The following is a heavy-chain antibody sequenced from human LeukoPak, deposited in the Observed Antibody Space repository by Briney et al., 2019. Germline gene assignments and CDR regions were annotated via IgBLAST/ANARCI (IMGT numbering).Heavy chain of an antibody. Sequence: GGSLRLSCAASGFTVSSNYMSWVRQAPGKGLEWVSVIYSGGSTYYADSVKGRFTISRDNAKNSLYLQMNSLRAEDTAVYYCARVVHSEYYYDSSGYYLPNLVDYWGQGTLVTVSS. CDR3: ARVVHSEYYYDSSGYYLPNLVDY. D-gene: IGHD3-22*01. CDR1: GFTVSSNY. J-gene: IGHJ4*02. V-gene: IGHV3-53*01. CDR2: IYSGGST.